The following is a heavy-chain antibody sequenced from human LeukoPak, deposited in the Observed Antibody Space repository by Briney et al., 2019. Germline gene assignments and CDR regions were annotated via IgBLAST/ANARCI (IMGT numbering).Heavy chain of an antibody. J-gene: IGHJ4*02. D-gene: IGHD3-10*01. CDR1: GLTFANYG. CDR3: AEVESSYCRI. V-gene: IGHV3-23*01. CDR2: TGGSGSTT. Sequence: TRGSLTLSCVASGLTFANYGTNWVRQAPGEGLEWVSSTGGSGSTTYYADSVRGRLTISRDNSKNSMYLQMSSLRAEDTAIYYCAEVESSYCRIWGQGTLVTVSS.